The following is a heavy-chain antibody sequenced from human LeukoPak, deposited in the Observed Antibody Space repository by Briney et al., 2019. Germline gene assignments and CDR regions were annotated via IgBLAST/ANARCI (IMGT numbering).Heavy chain of an antibody. J-gene: IGHJ6*02. Sequence: SETLSLTCTVSGGSISSSSYYWGWIRQPPGKGLEWIGEIFYSGSTDYTPSLRSRVTISVDESKNQFSLKLSSVTAADTAVYYCARGDVDTAMDYYYGMDVWGQGTTVTVSS. CDR1: GGSISSSSYY. CDR2: IFYSGST. V-gene: IGHV4-39*07. CDR3: ARGDVDTAMDYYYGMDV. D-gene: IGHD5-18*01.